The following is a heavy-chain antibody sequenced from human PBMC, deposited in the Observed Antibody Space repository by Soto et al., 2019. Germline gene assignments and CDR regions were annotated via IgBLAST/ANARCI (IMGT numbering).Heavy chain of an antibody. CDR2: ITASGGTT. V-gene: IGHV3-23*01. CDR1: GFTLSSHA. D-gene: IGHD1-26*01. CDR3: EKDYTSWEPPEY. J-gene: IGHJ4*02. Sequence: GSLRLSCAASGFTLSSHAMSWVRQAPGKGLEGVSGITASGGTTYYGNSVKGRFTISRDSSKDTIPLQMNSLRAEDTAVYYCEKDYTSWEPPEYWGQGT.